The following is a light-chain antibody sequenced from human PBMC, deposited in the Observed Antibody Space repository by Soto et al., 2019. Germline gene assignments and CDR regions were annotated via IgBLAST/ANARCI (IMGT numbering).Light chain of an antibody. J-gene: IGKJ1*01. CDR2: GAS. CDR3: QQYGSSPWT. Sequence: EMVLKQSPATLSLSPGERGTLSCRASQSVTNSLAWYQQKPGQAPRLLIYGASSRATGIPDRFSGSGSGTDFTLTISRLEPEDFAVYYCQQYGSSPWTFGQGTKVDIK. CDR1: QSVTNS. V-gene: IGKV3-20*01.